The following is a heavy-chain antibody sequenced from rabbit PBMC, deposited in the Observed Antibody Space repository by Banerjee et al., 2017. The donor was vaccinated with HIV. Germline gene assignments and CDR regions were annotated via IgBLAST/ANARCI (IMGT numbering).Heavy chain of an antibody. CDR1: GFSFSSSYW. Sequence: QEQLEESGGDLVKPGASLTLTCTASGFSFSSSYWMCWVRQAPGKGLEWIACIYAGSSGSTYYASWAKGRFTISKSSSTPVTLQMTSLTAADTATYFCARNYDDYGDWSFNLWGQGTLVTVS. V-gene: IGHV1S45*01. CDR2: IYAGSSGST. D-gene: IGHD2-1*01. CDR3: ARNYDDYGDWSFNL. J-gene: IGHJ4*01.